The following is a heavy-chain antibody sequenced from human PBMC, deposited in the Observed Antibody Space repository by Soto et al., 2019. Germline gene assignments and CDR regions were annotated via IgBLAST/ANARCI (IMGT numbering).Heavy chain of an antibody. Sequence: GGSLRLSCAASGFTFSSYWMHWVRQAPGKGLVWVSRINSDGSSTSYADSVKGRFTISRDNAKNTLYLQMNSLRAEDTAVYYCAKGTGAKLRTFDYWGQGTLVTVSS. D-gene: IGHD4-17*01. V-gene: IGHV3-74*01. CDR2: INSDGSST. J-gene: IGHJ4*02. CDR1: GFTFSSYW. CDR3: AKGTGAKLRTFDY.